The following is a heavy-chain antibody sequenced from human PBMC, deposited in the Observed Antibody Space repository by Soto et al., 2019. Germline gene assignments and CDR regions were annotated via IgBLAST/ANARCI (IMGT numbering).Heavy chain of an antibody. CDR1: GYTFTSYA. CDR2: INAGNGNT. Sequence: QVQLVQSGAEVKKPGASVKVSCKASGYTFTSYAMHWVRQAPGQRLEWMGWINAGNGNTKFSQKFQGRVTITRDTSASTAYMELGSLRSEDTAVYYCVRAPGGPDGPGDYWGQGTLVTVSS. CDR3: VRAPGGPDGPGDY. V-gene: IGHV1-3*01. D-gene: IGHD2-15*01. J-gene: IGHJ4*02.